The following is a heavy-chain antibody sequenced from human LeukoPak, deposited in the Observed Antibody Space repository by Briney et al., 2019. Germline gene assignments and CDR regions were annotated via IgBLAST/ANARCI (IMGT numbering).Heavy chain of an antibody. CDR3: ARHPPRDGSAFDY. V-gene: IGHV4-39*01. Sequence: PSETLSLTCTVSSGSISSGSYYWGWIRQPPGKGLEWIASMYYSGTTFYSPSLKSRVTISVDTSKNQLSLKLGSVTAADTAVYYCARHPPRDGSAFDYWGQGTLVTVSS. J-gene: IGHJ4*02. CDR1: SGSISSGSYY. CDR2: MYYSGTT.